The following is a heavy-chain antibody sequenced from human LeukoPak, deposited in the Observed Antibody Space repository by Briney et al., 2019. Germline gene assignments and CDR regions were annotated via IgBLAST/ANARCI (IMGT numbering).Heavy chain of an antibody. CDR3: AKDRGRGYYYDSSGSDLDY. V-gene: IGHV3-48*01. Sequence: GGSLRLSCAASGFTFSSYSMNWVRQAPGKGLEWVSYISSSSSTIYYADSVKGRFTISRDSSKNTLYLQMNSLRAEDTAVYYCAKDRGRGYYYDSSGSDLDYWGQGTLVTVSS. CDR2: ISSSSSTI. CDR1: GFTFSSYS. D-gene: IGHD3-22*01. J-gene: IGHJ4*02.